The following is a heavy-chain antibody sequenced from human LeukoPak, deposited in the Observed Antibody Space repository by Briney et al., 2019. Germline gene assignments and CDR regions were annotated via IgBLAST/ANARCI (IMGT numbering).Heavy chain of an antibody. CDR2: ISYDGRDK. D-gene: IGHD6-13*01. J-gene: IGHJ4*02. V-gene: IGHV3-30*04. Sequence: GGSLRLSFAASGFSFSTYAIHWVRQAPGKGLEWVAVISYDGRDKHHVDSVKGRFIISRDNSKNTLYLQMNSLRAEDTAVYYCARDRVRIASYYFDSWGQGTLVTVSS. CDR3: ARDRVRIASYYFDS. CDR1: GFSFSTYA.